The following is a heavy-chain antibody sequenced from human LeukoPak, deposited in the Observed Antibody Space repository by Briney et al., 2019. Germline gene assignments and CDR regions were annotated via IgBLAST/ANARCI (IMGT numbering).Heavy chain of an antibody. Sequence: TSSETLSLTCAVSGYSISSNYYWGWIRQPPGKGLEWIGGVYHSGNSYYNPALKSRVTISVDTSKNQFSLKLSSVTAADTAVYYCARQGFGVITTFDYWGQGTLVTVSS. D-gene: IGHD3-22*01. CDR2: VYHSGNS. J-gene: IGHJ4*02. CDR1: GYSISSNYY. CDR3: ARQGFGVITTFDY. V-gene: IGHV4-38-2*01.